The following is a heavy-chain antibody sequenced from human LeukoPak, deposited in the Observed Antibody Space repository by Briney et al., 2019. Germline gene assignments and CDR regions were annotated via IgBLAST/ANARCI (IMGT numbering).Heavy chain of an antibody. CDR1: GYSISSGYY. CDR2: IYTSGST. J-gene: IGHJ4*02. V-gene: IGHV4-38-2*02. CDR3: ARVRGGYYYDSSGEYFDY. D-gene: IGHD3-22*01. Sequence: SETLSLTCTVSGYSISSGYYWGWIRQPPGKGLEWIGSIYTSGSTNYNPSLKSRVTMSVDTSKNQFSLKLSSVTAADTAVYYCARVRGGYYYDSSGEYFDYWGQGTLVTVSS.